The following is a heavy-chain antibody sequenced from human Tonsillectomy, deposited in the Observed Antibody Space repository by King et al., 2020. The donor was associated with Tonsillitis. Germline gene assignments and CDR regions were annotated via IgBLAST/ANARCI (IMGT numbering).Heavy chain of an antibody. V-gene: IGHV3-13*01. CDR1: GFTFRNYD. CDR3: ARALPNWGRDYYYGTDV. J-gene: IGHJ6*02. D-gene: IGHD7-27*01. CDR2: IGTAGDT. Sequence: QLVQSGGGLVQPGGSLRLSCAASGFTFRNYDMHWVRQATGKGLEWVSAIGTAGDTYYPGSVKGRFTISRENAKNSLYLQMNSLRAGDTAVYYCARALPNWGRDYYYGTDVWGQGTTVTVSS.